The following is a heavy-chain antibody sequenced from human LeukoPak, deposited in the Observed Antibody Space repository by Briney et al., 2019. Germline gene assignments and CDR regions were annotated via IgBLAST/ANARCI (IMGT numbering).Heavy chain of an antibody. CDR1: GGSLSGYY. D-gene: IGHD3-10*01. CDR2: INHSGST. Sequence: PSETLSLTCAVYGGSLSGYYWSWIRQPPGKGLEWIGEINHSGSTNYNPSLKSRVTVSVDTSKNQFSLKLSSVTAADTAVYYCARGLCGSGGCNYNYYGMDVWGQGTTVTVSS. CDR3: ARGLCGSGGCNYNYYGMDV. J-gene: IGHJ6*02. V-gene: IGHV4-34*01.